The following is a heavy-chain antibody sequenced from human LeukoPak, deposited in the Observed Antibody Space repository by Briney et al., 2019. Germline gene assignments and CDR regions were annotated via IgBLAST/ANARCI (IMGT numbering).Heavy chain of an antibody. CDR2: ISSSGGTI. Sequence: RGSLRLSCAASGFTFSSYEMNWVRQAPGKGLEWVSYISSSGGTIFYADSVKGRFTISRDNAKNSLYLQMNSLTADDTAVYYCARGKLTMVIKWGQGTLVTVSS. CDR1: GFTFSSYE. CDR3: ARGKLTMVIK. V-gene: IGHV3-48*03. J-gene: IGHJ4*02. D-gene: IGHD4/OR15-4a*01.